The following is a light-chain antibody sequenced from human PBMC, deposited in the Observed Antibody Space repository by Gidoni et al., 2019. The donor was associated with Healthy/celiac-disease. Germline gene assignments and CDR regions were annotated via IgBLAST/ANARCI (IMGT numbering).Light chain of an antibody. J-gene: IGLJ1*01. CDR1: SSDVGGYNY. V-gene: IGLV2-11*01. CDR3: CSYAGSYTFGYV. CDR2: DVS. Sequence: QSPLTKPRSVSGSPGQPVTISCTGTSSDVGGYNYVSWYQQHPGKAPKLMIYDVSKRPSGVPDRFSGSKSGNTASLTISGLQAEDEADYYCCSYAGSYTFGYVFGTGTKVTVL.